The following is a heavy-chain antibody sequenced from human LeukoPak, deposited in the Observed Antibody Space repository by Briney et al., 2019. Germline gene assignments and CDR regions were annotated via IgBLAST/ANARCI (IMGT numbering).Heavy chain of an antibody. D-gene: IGHD1-26*01. CDR2: ISGSGGST. Sequence: GGSLRLSCATSAFTFSRYAMSWVRQAPGKGLEWVSTISGSGGSTYYADSVKGRFTISRDNSENTLYLQMNSLRAEDTAVYYCAKCLGGSYSPPDYWGQGTLVTVSS. J-gene: IGHJ4*02. CDR1: AFTFSRYA. V-gene: IGHV3-23*01. CDR3: AKCLGGSYSPPDY.